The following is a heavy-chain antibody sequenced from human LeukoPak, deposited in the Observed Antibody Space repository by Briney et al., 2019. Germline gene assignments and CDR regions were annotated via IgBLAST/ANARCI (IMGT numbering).Heavy chain of an antibody. CDR2: IYYSGST. V-gene: IGHV4-39*01. CDR1: GGSISSSSYY. Sequence: SETLSLTCTVSGGSISSSSYYWGWIRQPPGKGLEWIGSIYYSGSTYYNPSLKSRVTISVDTSKNQFSLKLSSVTAADTAEYYCARQSPLRQHYFDSSGPLDYWGQGTLVTVSS. D-gene: IGHD3-22*01. J-gene: IGHJ4*02. CDR3: ARQSPLRQHYFDSSGPLDY.